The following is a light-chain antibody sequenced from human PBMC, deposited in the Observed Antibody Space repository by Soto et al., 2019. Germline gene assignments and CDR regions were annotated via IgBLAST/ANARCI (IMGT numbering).Light chain of an antibody. Sequence: DIQMTQSPSSVSASVGERVTITCRASQGITNWLAWYQQKPWKAPKLLIYAASGLPSGVPSRFSGSGSGTDFTFTISSLQPEDFATYYCQQANSFPLTFGGGTKVDIK. V-gene: IGKV1-12*01. CDR2: AAS. CDR3: QQANSFPLT. J-gene: IGKJ4*01. CDR1: QGITNW.